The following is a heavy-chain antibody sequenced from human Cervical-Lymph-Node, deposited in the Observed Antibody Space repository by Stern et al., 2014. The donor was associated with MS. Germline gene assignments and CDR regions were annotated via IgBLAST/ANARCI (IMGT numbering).Heavy chain of an antibody. J-gene: IGHJ4*02. Sequence: VQLVESGGDLGQPGGSLRLSCAASGFTLRDYSMSWVRQAPGKGLEWVSFVSNSGTAIYYADSVKGLFTISRDMASNSVYLQMNSLRDEDTAVYFCVRTWRENTFDSWGQGILVTVSS. CDR1: GFTLRDYS. D-gene: IGHD5-24*01. CDR3: VRTWRENTFDS. V-gene: IGHV3-48*02. CDR2: VSNSGTAI.